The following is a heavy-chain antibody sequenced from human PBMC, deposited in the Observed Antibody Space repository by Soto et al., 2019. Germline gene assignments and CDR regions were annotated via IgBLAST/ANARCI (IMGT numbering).Heavy chain of an antibody. V-gene: IGHV3-23*01. CDR1: GFTFSSYA. Sequence: GGSLRLSCAASGFTFSSYAMSWVRQAPGKGLEWVSAISGSGGSTYYADSVKGRFTISRDNSKNTLYLQMNSLRAEDTAVYYCAKDSIGIQLWRYYFDYWGQGTLVTVSS. D-gene: IGHD5-18*01. CDR2: ISGSGGST. CDR3: AKDSIGIQLWRYYFDY. J-gene: IGHJ4*02.